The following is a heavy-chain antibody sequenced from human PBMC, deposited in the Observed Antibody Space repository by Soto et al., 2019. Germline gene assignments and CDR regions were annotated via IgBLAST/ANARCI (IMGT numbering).Heavy chain of an antibody. CDR1: GDTFSSYG. CDR2: IIPFFGTT. V-gene: IGHV1-69*06. CDR3: ARLYCGGGRCYGPLYSFFGLDV. D-gene: IGHD2-15*01. Sequence: QAQLVQSGAEVKKPGSSVKVSCKASGDTFSSYGISWVRQAPGQGLEWMGGIIPFFGTTNYAQKFQGRVTITADRSSDTAYMEVSGLSSEDTAVYFCARLYCGGGRCYGPLYSFFGLDVWGQGTTVTVSS. J-gene: IGHJ6*02.